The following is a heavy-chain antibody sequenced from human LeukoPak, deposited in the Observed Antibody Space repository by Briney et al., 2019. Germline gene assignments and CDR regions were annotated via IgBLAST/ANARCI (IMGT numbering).Heavy chain of an antibody. CDR2: IYYSGST. V-gene: IGHV4-59*01. CDR1: GGSISSYY. J-gene: IGHJ6*02. Sequence: SETLSLTCTVSGGSISSYYWSWIRQPPGKGLEWIGYIYYSGSTDYNPSLKSRATISVDTSKNQFSLKLSSVTAADTAVYYCARDNWNYGSSMDVWGQGTTVTVSS. CDR3: ARDNWNYGSSMDV. D-gene: IGHD1-7*01.